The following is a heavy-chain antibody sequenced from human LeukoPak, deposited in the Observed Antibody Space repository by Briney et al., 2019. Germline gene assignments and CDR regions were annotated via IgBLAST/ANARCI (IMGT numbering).Heavy chain of an antibody. CDR3: ARDGLIDSSGWYGY. CDR1: GFTFSSYE. V-gene: IGHV3-7*01. J-gene: IGHJ4*02. D-gene: IGHD6-19*01. Sequence: GGSLRLSCAASGFTFSSYEMNWVRQAPGKGLEWVANIKQDGSEKYYVDSVKGRFTISRDNAKNSLYLQMNSLRAEDTAVYYCARDGLIDSSGWYGYWGQGTLVTVSS. CDR2: IKQDGSEK.